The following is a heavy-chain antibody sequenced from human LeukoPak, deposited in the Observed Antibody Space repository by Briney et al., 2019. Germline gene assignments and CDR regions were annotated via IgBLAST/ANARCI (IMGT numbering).Heavy chain of an antibody. CDR1: GFTFTSSA. CDR2: IVVGSGNT. CDR3: AADPPDSSGYYGAFDI. D-gene: IGHD3-22*01. V-gene: IGHV1-58*01. Sequence: SVKVSCKAPGFTFTSSAVQWVRQARGQRLEWIGWIVVGSGNTNYAQKFQERVTITRDMSTSTAYMELSSLRSEDTAVYYCAADPPDSSGYYGAFDIWGQGTMVTVSS. J-gene: IGHJ3*02.